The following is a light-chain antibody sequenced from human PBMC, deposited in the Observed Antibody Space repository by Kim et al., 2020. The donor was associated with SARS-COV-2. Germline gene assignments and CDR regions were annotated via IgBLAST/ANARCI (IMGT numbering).Light chain of an antibody. CDR2: TNN. CDR3: AAWDDSLNGFWV. CDR1: SSNIGSHT. Sequence: QSVTKSWSGSSSNIGSHTVNWYQQLPGTAPKLLIYTNNQRPSSVPDRFSGSKSGTSASLAISGLQSEDEADYYCAAWDDSLNGFWVFGGGTQLTVL. J-gene: IGLJ3*02. V-gene: IGLV1-44*01.